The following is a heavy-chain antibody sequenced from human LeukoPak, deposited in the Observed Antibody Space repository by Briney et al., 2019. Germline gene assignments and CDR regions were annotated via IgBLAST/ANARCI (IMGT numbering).Heavy chain of an antibody. CDR3: TEGSGSGNFRDH. D-gene: IGHD3-10*01. Sequence: GASVKVSCKASGYTFTNYDINWVRQATGQGLEWMGWMNPNSGQTGYAEKFQGRVTMTRDTSISTAYMELNSLRPEDTAVYYCTEGSGSGNFRDHWGQGTLVVVSS. CDR1: GYTFTNYD. V-gene: IGHV1-8*01. J-gene: IGHJ4*02. CDR2: MNPNSGQT.